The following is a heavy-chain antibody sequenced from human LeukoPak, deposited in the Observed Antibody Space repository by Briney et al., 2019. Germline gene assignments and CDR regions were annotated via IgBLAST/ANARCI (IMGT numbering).Heavy chain of an antibody. V-gene: IGHV3-15*01. CDR3: TTDYYDSSGYSYDAFDI. D-gene: IGHD3-22*01. CDR1: GFTFSNAW. J-gene: IGHJ3*02. Sequence: GGSLRLSCAASGFTFSNAWMSWVRQAPGKGLEWVGRIKSKTDGGTTDYAAPVKGRFTISRDDSKNTLYLQMNSLKTEDTAVYYCTTDYYDSSGYSYDAFDIWGQGTMVTVSS. CDR2: IKSKTDGGTT.